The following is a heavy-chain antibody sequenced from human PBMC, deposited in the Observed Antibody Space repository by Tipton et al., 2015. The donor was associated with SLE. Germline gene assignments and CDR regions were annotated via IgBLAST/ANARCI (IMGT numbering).Heavy chain of an antibody. Sequence: TLSLTCTVSGGSISSGGYYWSWIRQHPGKGLEWIGYIYYSGSTYYNPSLKSRVTISVDTSKNQFSLKLNSVTAADTAVYYCARAPEYYDVSTAEYASDAFDIWGQGTLVTVSS. CDR2: IYYSGST. J-gene: IGHJ3*02. D-gene: IGHD3-9*01. V-gene: IGHV4-31*03. CDR3: ARAPEYYDVSTAEYASDAFDI. CDR1: GGSISSGGYY.